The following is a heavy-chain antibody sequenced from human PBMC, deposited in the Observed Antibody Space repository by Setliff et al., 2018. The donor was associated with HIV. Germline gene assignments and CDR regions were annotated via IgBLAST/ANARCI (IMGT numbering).Heavy chain of an antibody. D-gene: IGHD3-16*01. Sequence: ASVKVSCKASGYSFTTYALHWVRQVPGQGLEWVGWISAGGHQTKYSEKFQDRVTITTDTSASTAYLQLSALRSEDTAVFYCAIGGGDGHPTWVYWGLGTLVTVSS. CDR2: ISAGGHQT. J-gene: IGHJ4*02. CDR1: GYSFTTYA. CDR3: AIGGGDGHPTWVY. V-gene: IGHV1-3*01.